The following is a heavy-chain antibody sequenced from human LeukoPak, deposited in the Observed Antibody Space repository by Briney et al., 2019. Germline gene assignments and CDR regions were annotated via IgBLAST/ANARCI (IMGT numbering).Heavy chain of an antibody. CDR3: ARGVLGSSYGFDC. D-gene: IGHD5-18*01. CDR1: GFTVSSNY. J-gene: IGHJ4*03. Sequence: GGSLGLSCAASGFTVSSNYMSWVRQAPGKGLEWVSVIFSGGTTYYAGSAIGRFTISRHNSENPLYLQMNSLRGEDTAVYYCARGVLGSSYGFDCWGQRILVSVSS. CDR2: IFSGGTT. V-gene: IGHV3-53*04.